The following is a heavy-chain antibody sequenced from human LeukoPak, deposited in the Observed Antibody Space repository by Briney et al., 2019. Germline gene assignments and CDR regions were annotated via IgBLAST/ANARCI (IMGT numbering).Heavy chain of an antibody. J-gene: IGHJ2*01. D-gene: IGHD6-13*01. CDR2: ISGSGTVT. Sequence: GGSLRLSCAASGFTFSNYAMTWVRQAPGKGLEWVSAISGSGTVTYYGDSVKGRFTISRENAKNSLYLQMNSLRAGDTAVYYCARALGEQQLVGPGDWYFDLWGRGTLVTVSS. CDR1: GFTFSNYA. V-gene: IGHV3-23*01. CDR3: ARALGEQQLVGPGDWYFDL.